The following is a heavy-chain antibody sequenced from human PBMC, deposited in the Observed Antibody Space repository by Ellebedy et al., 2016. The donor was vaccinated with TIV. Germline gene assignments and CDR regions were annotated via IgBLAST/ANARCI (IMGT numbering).Heavy chain of an antibody. Sequence: AASVKVSCKASGYTLTSYGITWARQAPGQGLEWMGWISRAYNGDTNYAQKFQGRVTMTTDTSTSTAYMELRSLRSDDTAVYYCAAEYCSGAACYDRWFDPWGQGTLVTVSS. CDR3: AAEYCSGAACYDRWFDP. CDR1: GYTLTSYG. V-gene: IGHV1-18*04. CDR2: ISRAYNGDT. D-gene: IGHD2-8*02. J-gene: IGHJ5*02.